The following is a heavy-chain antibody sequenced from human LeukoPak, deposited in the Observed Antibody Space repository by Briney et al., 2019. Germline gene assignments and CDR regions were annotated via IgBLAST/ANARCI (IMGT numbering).Heavy chain of an antibody. D-gene: IGHD6-13*01. CDR1: GGSISSYY. CDR2: IYYSGST. V-gene: IGHV4-59*01. J-gene: IGHJ3*02. CDR3: EREGIAAADYAFDI. Sequence: SETLSLTCTVSGGSISSYYWSWIRQPPGKGLEWIGYIYYSGSTNYNPSLKSRVTISVDTSKNQFSLKLSSVTAADTAVYYCEREGIAAADYAFDIWGQGTMVTVSS.